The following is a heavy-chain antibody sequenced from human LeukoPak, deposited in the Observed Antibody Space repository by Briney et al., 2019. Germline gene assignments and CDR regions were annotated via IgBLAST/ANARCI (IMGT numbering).Heavy chain of an antibody. CDR3: ARLPYSSGWFFDY. J-gene: IGHJ4*02. Sequence: GGSLRLSCAVSGFSFNTYWMTWVRQAPGEGLQWVASINKDGTEKYYVDSVKGRFTISRDNTKNSLYLQMNSLRAEDTAVYYCARLPYSSGWFFDYWGQGTLVTVSS. CDR1: GFSFNTYW. V-gene: IGHV3-7*03. CDR2: INKDGTEK. D-gene: IGHD6-19*01.